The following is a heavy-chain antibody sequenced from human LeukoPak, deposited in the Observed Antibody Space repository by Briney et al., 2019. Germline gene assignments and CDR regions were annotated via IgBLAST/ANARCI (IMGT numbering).Heavy chain of an antibody. CDR3: ARDFSRKVAGAFDI. CDR2: ISSSSSYI. D-gene: IGHD2/OR15-2a*01. J-gene: IGHJ3*02. Sequence: GGSLRLSCAASGFTFSSYSMNWVRQAPGKGLEWVSSISSSSSYIYYADSVKGRFTISRDNAENSLYLQMNSLRAEDTAVYYCARDFSRKVAGAFDIWGQGTMVTVSS. V-gene: IGHV3-21*01. CDR1: GFTFSSYS.